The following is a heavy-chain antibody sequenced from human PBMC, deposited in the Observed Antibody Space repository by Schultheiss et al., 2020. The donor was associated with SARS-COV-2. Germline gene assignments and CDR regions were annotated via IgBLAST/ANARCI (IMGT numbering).Heavy chain of an antibody. V-gene: IGHV3-30*18. Sequence: GGSLRLSCGVSGLTFRSYAMSWVRQAPGKGLEWVAVISYDGSNKYYADSVKGRFTISRDNSKNTLYLQMNSLRAEDTAVYYCAKVGAAQLGTKRTRNDYWGQGTLVTVSS. CDR3: AKVGAAQLGTKRTRNDY. CDR1: GLTFRSYA. CDR2: ISYDGSNK. D-gene: IGHD1-26*01. J-gene: IGHJ4*02.